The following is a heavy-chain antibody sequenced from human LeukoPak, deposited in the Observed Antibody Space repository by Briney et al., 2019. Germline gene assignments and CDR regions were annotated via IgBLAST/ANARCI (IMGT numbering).Heavy chain of an antibody. J-gene: IGHJ4*02. D-gene: IGHD3-10*01. CDR3: VGYYYGSGSYHNYPNFDY. Sequence: AETLSLTCAVYGGSFSGHYGSWIRQPPGKGLEWVGEINHRGSTNYHPSLKSRVSISGDTSKNQFSLKLSSVTAADTAVYYCVGYYYGSGSYHNYPNFDYWGQGTLVTVSS. CDR2: INHRGST. V-gene: IGHV4-34*01. CDR1: GGSFSGHY.